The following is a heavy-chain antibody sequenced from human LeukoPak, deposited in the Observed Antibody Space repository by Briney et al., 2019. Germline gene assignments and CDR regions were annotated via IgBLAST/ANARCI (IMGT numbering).Heavy chain of an antibody. Sequence: HPGGSLGLSCAASGFTFSNYAMHWVRQAPGKGLEWVAVISYDGSNTHYADSVKGRFTISRDNSENTLYMQMNSLRLEDTAMYYCAKDKHRGDGGYWGQGTLVTVSS. J-gene: IGHJ4*02. CDR1: GFTFSNYA. CDR2: ISYDGSNT. CDR3: AKDKHRGDGGY. D-gene: IGHD4-17*01. V-gene: IGHV3-30-3*01.